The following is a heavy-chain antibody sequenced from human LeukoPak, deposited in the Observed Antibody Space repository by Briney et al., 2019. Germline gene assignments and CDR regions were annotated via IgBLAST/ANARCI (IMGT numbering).Heavy chain of an antibody. Sequence: SETLSLTCTVSGGSISSGDFYWSWIRQPPGKGLEWIGYIYDSGSTYYNPSLKSRITISVDTSENRFSLKLSSVTATDTAVYYCARDCSGGSCYGAFDIWGQGTMVTVSS. J-gene: IGHJ3*02. V-gene: IGHV4-30-4*01. CDR2: IYDSGST. CDR3: ARDCSGGSCYGAFDI. D-gene: IGHD2-15*01. CDR1: GGSISSGDFY.